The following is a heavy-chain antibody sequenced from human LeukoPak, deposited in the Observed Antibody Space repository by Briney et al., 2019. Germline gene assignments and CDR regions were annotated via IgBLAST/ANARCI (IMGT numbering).Heavy chain of an antibody. CDR2: INSDGSAT. V-gene: IGHV3-74*03. J-gene: IGHJ5*02. D-gene: IGHD4/OR15-4a*01. Sequence: PGGSLRLSCAASGFTFSRYWMHWVRQAPGKGLKWVSRINSDGSATTYADFVKGRFTISRDNAKNTVYLQMNSLRLDDTAIYYCERDYGAWGQGTLVTVSP. CDR1: GFTFSRYW. CDR3: ERDYGA.